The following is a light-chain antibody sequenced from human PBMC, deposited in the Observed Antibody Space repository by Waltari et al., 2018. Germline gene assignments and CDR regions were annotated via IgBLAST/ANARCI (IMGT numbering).Light chain of an antibody. J-gene: IGLJ2*01. CDR2: NNN. CDR1: SSTIGSNY. CDR3: ASWDDSLSVVV. V-gene: IGLV1-47*01. Sequence: QSALTQPPSASGTPGQRVTISCSGTSSTIGSNYVYWYLPLPGTAPTLLIYNNNQWASGVTDRFSGSKSGTSASLAISGLRSEDEADYYCASWDDSLSVVVFGGGTKLTVV.